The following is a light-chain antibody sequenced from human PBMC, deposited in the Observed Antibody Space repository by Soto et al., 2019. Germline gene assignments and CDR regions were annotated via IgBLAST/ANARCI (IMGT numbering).Light chain of an antibody. Sequence: MVMTQSPADLCGGAGGRAPWSWRASQGINRKLAWYQHKAGQAPRLLISGASTGATGIPARFSGSGYGTELTLTISSLQPEDFAVYYGQQYGSPPWTFGQGTKVDIK. CDR1: QGINRK. J-gene: IGKJ1*01. CDR3: QQYGSPPWT. CDR2: GAS. V-gene: IGKV3-15*01.